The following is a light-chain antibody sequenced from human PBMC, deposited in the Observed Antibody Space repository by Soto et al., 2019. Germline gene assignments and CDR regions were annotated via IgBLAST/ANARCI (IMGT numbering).Light chain of an antibody. CDR1: QSVNSD. V-gene: IGKV3-15*01. CDR3: QQYNSWPPLT. CDR2: GAS. Sequence: EIVMTQSPATLSVSPGERANLSCRASQSVNSDLVWYQQKPGQAPRVLIYGASTRATGIPARFSGGGSGTEFTLNISSLQSEDFAVYYCQQYNSWPPLTFGGGTKVEIK. J-gene: IGKJ4*01.